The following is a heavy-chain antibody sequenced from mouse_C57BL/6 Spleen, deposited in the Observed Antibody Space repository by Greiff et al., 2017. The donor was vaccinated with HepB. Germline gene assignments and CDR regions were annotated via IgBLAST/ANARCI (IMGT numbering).Heavy chain of an antibody. V-gene: IGHV1-15*01. J-gene: IGHJ3*01. CDR1: GYTFTDYE. CDR2: IDPETGGT. Sequence: VQLQQSGAELVRPGASVTLSCKASGYTFTDYEMHWVKQTPVHGLEWIGAIDPETGGTAYNQKFKGKAILTADKSSSTAYMELRSLTSEDSAVYYCTLTGTGRFAYWGQGTLVTVSA. D-gene: IGHD4-1*01. CDR3: TLTGTGRFAY.